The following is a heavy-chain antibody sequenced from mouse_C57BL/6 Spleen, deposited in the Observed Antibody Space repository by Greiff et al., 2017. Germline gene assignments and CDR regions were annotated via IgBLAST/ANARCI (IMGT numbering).Heavy chain of an antibody. CDR2: INPNNGGT. J-gene: IGHJ4*01. CDR3: ARVDYYGSLDAMDY. D-gene: IGHD1-1*01. CDR1: GYTFTDYN. Sequence: EVQLQQSGPELVKPGASVKIPCKASGYTFTDYNMDWVKQSHGKSLEWIGDINPNNGGTIYNQKFKGKATLTVDKSSSTAYMELRSLTSEDTAVYYCARVDYYGSLDAMDYWGQGTSVTVSS. V-gene: IGHV1-18*01.